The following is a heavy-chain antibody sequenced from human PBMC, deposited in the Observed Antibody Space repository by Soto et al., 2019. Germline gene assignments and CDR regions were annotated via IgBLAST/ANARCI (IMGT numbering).Heavy chain of an antibody. Sequence: GESLKISCKGSGYSFTSYWIGWVRQMPGKGLEWMGIIYPGDSDTRYSPSFQGQVTISADKSISTAYLQWSSLKASDTAMYYCARSHYCDSGCYSLLFDACDIWGQGTLVTVSS. CDR2: IYPGDSDT. CDR3: ARSHYCDSGCYSLLFDACDI. D-gene: IGHD3-22*01. J-gene: IGHJ4*02. CDR1: GYSFTSYW. V-gene: IGHV5-51*01.